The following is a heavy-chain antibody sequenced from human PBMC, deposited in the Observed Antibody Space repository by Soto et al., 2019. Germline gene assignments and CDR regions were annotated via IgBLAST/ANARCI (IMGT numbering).Heavy chain of an antibody. CDR2: ITDSSDTV. Sequence: GGSLRLSCVATGFSFSNYNMNWVRQAPGKGLEWVSYITDSSDTVHYADSVRGRFTISRDNAESSLYLQMNSLRDEDTAVYFCARDFGHGYYLDYWGRGTLVTVSS. V-gene: IGHV3-48*02. J-gene: IGHJ4*02. CDR1: GFSFSNYN. D-gene: IGHD3-3*01. CDR3: ARDFGHGYYLDY.